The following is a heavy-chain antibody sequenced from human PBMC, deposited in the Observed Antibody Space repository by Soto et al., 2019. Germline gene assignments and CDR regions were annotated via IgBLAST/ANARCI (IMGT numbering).Heavy chain of an antibody. CDR1: GFTFSSYG. D-gene: IGHD6-19*01. Sequence: GGSLRLSCAASGFTFSSYGMHWVRQAPGKGLEWVAVIWYDGSNKYYADSVKGRFTISRDNSKNTLYLQMNSLRAEDTAVYYCARDLSVAGPFDYWGQGTLVTVSS. J-gene: IGHJ4*02. V-gene: IGHV3-33*01. CDR2: IWYDGSNK. CDR3: ARDLSVAGPFDY.